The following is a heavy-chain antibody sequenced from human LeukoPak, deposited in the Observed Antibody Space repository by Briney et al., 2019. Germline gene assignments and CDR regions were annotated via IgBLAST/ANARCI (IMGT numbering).Heavy chain of an antibody. CDR1: GFTFSSDW. D-gene: IGHD3-9*01. CDR2: INPDGSEK. CDR3: SRATTYDILTGYSDY. J-gene: IGHJ4*02. Sequence: PGGSLRLSCAVSGFTFSSDWMIWVRQAPGKGLEWVANINPDGSEKNYVDSVRGRFTISRDNAKNSLDLQMNSLRAEDTAVYYCSRATTYDILTGYSDYWGQGTLVTVSS. V-gene: IGHV3-7*01.